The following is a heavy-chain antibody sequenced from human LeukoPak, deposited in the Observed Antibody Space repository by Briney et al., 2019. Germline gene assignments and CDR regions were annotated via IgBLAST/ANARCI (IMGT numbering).Heavy chain of an antibody. CDR2: IKQDGSEK. V-gene: IGHV3-7*01. D-gene: IGHD6-19*01. CDR1: GFTFSSYG. J-gene: IGHJ6*03. CDR3: ARVWYSSGWYYYYYYYMDV. Sequence: PGRSLRLSCAASGFTFSSYGMHWVRQAPGKGLEWVANIKQDGSEKYYVDSVKGRFTISRDNAKNSLYLQMNSLRAEDTAVYYCARVWYSSGWYYYYYYYMDVWGKGTTVTVSS.